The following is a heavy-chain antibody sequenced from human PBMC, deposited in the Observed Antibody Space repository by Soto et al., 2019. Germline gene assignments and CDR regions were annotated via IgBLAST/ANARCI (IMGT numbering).Heavy chain of an antibody. CDR3: ARDKITGLFDY. D-gene: IGHD2-8*02. CDR1: GGSFSGYY. CDR2: INHSGST. V-gene: IGHV4-34*01. J-gene: IGHJ4*02. Sequence: QVQLQQWGAGLLKPSETLSLTCAVYGGSFSGYYWTWIRQPPGTGLEWIGEINHSGSTNYNQSLKSRVTTSVDTSKNQFSLKLTSVTAADTAVYYCARDKITGLFDYWGQGTLVTVSS.